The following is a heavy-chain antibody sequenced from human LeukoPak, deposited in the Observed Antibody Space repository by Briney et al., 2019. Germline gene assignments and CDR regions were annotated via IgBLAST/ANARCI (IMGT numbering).Heavy chain of an antibody. D-gene: IGHD6-13*01. CDR1: GYTXTSYG. J-gene: IGHJ5*02. Sequence: ASVKVSCKASGYTXTSYGISWVRQAPGQGLEWMGWISAYNGNTKYAQEFQGRVTMTTDTSTSTAYMELRSLRSDDTAVYHCARDNHRSSWSWFDPWGQGTLVTVSS. V-gene: IGHV1-18*01. CDR2: ISAYNGNT. CDR3: ARDNHRSSWSWFDP.